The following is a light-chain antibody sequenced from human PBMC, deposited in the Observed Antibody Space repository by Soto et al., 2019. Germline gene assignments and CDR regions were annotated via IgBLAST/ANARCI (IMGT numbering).Light chain of an antibody. V-gene: IGLV7-46*01. Sequence: QTVVTQEPSLTVSPGGPVTLTCGSSPGAVTSGHYPYWFQQKPGQAPRTLIYDTSNKHSWTPARFSGSLLGGKAALTLSGAQPEDEAEYYCLLSYSGARPVVFGGGTKVTVL. J-gene: IGLJ2*01. CDR2: DTS. CDR1: PGAVTSGHY. CDR3: LLSYSGARPVV.